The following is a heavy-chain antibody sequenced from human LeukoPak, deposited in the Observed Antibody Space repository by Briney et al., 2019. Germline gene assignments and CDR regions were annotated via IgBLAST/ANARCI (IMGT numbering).Heavy chain of an antibody. Sequence: GGSLRLSCAASGSTFSSYWMSWVRQAPGKGLEWVANIKQDGSEKYYVDSVKGRFTISRDNAKNSLYLQMNSLRAEGTAVYYCARERVSIAARPAAFPDYWGQGTLVTVSS. J-gene: IGHJ4*02. CDR3: ARERVSIAARPAAFPDY. CDR1: GSTFSSYW. CDR2: IKQDGSEK. V-gene: IGHV3-7*01. D-gene: IGHD6-6*01.